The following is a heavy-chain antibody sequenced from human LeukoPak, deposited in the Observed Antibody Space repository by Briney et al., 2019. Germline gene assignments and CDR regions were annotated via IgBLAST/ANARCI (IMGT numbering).Heavy chain of an antibody. Sequence: SETLSLTWTVSGGSISSYYWSWIRQPPGKGLEWIGYIYYSGSTNYNPSLKSRVTISVDTSKNQFSLKLSSVTAADTAVYYCARDEGLGDFDYWGQGTLVTVSS. CDR2: IYYSGST. CDR3: ARDEGLGDFDY. CDR1: GGSISSYY. J-gene: IGHJ4*02. V-gene: IGHV4-59*01. D-gene: IGHD3/OR15-3a*01.